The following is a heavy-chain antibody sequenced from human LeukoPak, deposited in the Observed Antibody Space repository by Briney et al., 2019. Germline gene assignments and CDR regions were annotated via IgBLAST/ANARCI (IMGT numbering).Heavy chain of an antibody. D-gene: IGHD6-13*01. J-gene: IGHJ4*02. V-gene: IGHV1-24*01. CDR3: ATAFFPGSSWYLPFDY. CDR2: FDPEDDET. CDR1: GYTLTELS. Sequence: ASVKVSCKVSGYTLTELSMHWVRQAPGKGLEWMGGFDPEDDETIYAQKFQGRVTMTEDTSTDTAYMELSSLRSEDTAVYYCATAFFPGSSWYLPFDYWGQGTLVTVSS.